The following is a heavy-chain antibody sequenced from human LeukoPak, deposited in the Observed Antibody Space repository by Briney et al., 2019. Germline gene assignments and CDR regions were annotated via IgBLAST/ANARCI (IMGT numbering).Heavy chain of an antibody. J-gene: IGHJ4*02. CDR2: INHSGST. CDR1: GGSFSGYY. D-gene: IGHD6-13*01. CDR3: ARRSSSWYQVIDY. Sequence: SETLSATCAVYGGSFSGYYWSWIREPPGKGLEWIGEINHSGSTNYNASLKSRVTISVDTSKNQFSLKLSSVTAADTAVYYCARRSSSWYQVIDYWGQGTLVTVSS. V-gene: IGHV4-34*01.